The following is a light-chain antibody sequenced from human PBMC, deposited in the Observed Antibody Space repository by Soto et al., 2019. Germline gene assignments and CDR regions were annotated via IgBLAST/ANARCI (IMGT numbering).Light chain of an antibody. V-gene: IGKV3-15*01. Sequence: EIVMTQSPATLSVSPGERVTLSCRASQSVSNNVAWYQQKPGQAPRLLVYGASTRATGIPARFSGSGSGTDFTLTISRLEPEDFAVYYCQQYSKWPITFGQGTRLEIK. J-gene: IGKJ5*01. CDR2: GAS. CDR3: QQYSKWPIT. CDR1: QSVSNN.